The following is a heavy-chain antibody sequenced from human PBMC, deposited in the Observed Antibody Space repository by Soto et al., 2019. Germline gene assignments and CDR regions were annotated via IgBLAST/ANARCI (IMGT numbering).Heavy chain of an antibody. J-gene: IGHJ4*02. Sequence: QVQLVESVGGVVQPGRSLRLSCAASGFNFSTYTMDWVRQAPGKGPEWVAVMSYDGSNTYYADSVKGRFTISRDNSKNTLYLQMNSLRPADTGVYYCAKRKRGAPVSYFDFWGQGTLVTVSS. CDR3: AKRKRGAPVSYFDF. CDR2: MSYDGSNT. CDR1: GFNFSTYT. V-gene: IGHV3-30*18. D-gene: IGHD1-26*01.